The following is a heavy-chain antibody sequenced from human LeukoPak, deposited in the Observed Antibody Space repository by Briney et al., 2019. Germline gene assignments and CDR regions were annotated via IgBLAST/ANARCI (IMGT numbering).Heavy chain of an antibody. V-gene: IGHV3-21*01. D-gene: IGHD6-19*01. J-gene: IGHJ4*02. CDR1: GFTFSSYS. CDR2: ISSSSSYI. CDR3: ARLAVAGTGGFDY. Sequence: GGSLRLSCAASGFTFSSYSMNWVRQAPGKGLEWVSSISSSSSYIYYADSVKGRFTISRDNAKNSLYLQMNSLRAEDTAVYYCARLAVAGTGGFDYWGQGTLVTVSS.